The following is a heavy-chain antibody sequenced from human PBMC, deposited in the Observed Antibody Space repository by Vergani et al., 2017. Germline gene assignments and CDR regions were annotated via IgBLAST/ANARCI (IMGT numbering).Heavy chain of an antibody. J-gene: IGHJ6*03. CDR3: ARGATNPDYYYYYYMDV. Sequence: QVQLVQSGAEVKKPGSSVKVSCKASGGTFSSYAISWVRQAPGQGLEWMGGIIPIFGTANYAQKFQGRVTITADESTSTAYMELSSLRFEDTAVYYCARGATNPDYYYYYYMDVWGKGTTVTVSS. D-gene: IGHD5-12*01. V-gene: IGHV1-69*01. CDR1: GGTFSSYA. CDR2: IIPIFGTA.